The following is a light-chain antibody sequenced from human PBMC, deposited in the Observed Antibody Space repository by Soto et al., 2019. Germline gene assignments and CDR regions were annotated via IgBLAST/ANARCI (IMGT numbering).Light chain of an antibody. J-gene: IGLJ3*02. Sequence: QSALTQPASVSGSPGQSIAISCTGSSSDVGGYNYVSWYQHHPGKGPKLIIYEVSNRPSGVSDRFSGSKSGNTASLTISGLQAEDEADYYCNSYTSSSTWLFGGGTKVTVL. CDR3: NSYTSSSTWL. CDR2: EVS. V-gene: IGLV2-14*01. CDR1: SSDVGGYNY.